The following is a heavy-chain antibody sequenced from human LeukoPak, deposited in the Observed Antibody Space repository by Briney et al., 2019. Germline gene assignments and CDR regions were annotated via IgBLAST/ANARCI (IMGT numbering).Heavy chain of an antibody. CDR1: GGSVSGYY. CDR2: INHSGST. V-gene: IGHV4-34*01. D-gene: IGHD3-3*01. CDR3: ARVHDFGNYYYYMDV. Sequence: SETLSLTCAVYGGSVSGYYWSWIRQPPGKGLEWIGEINHSGSTNYNPSLKSRVTISVDTSKNQFSLKLSSVTAADTAVYYCARVHDFGNYYYYMDVWGKGTTVTVSS. J-gene: IGHJ6*03.